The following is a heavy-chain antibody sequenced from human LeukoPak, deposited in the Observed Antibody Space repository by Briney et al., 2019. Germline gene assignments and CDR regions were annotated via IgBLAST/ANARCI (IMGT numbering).Heavy chain of an antibody. V-gene: IGHV3-23*01. J-gene: IGHJ4*02. CDR1: GFSFSSYA. D-gene: IGHD3-22*01. CDR3: AKATYYYDSSGYNSQYYFDY. Sequence: GGSLRLSCAASGFSFSSYAMSWVRQAPGKGLEWASAISGSGGSTYYADSVKGRFTISRDNSKNTLYLQMNSLRAEATAVYYCAKATYYYDSSGYNSQYYFDYWGQGTLVTVSS. CDR2: ISGSGGST.